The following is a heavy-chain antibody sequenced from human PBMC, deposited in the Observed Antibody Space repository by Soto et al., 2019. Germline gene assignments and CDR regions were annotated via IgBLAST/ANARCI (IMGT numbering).Heavy chain of an antibody. J-gene: IGHJ5*02. D-gene: IGHD3-10*01. CDR3: ARDLGSGTGWFDP. Sequence: QLQLQASGSGLVKPSETLSLTCDVSGDSITRGAYSWSWIRQPPGKGLQWIGYSHHNGNSYLNPSLKSRVTISVDKSKNQFFLKLSSVSAADSGVYYCARDLGSGTGWFDPWGQGTLVTVSS. CDR2: SHHNGNS. CDR1: GDSITRGAYS. V-gene: IGHV4-30-2*01.